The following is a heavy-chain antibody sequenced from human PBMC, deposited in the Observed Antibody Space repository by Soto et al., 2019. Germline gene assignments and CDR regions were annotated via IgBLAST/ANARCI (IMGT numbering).Heavy chain of an antibody. Sequence: GGSLRLSCAASGFTFDDYAMHWVRQAPGKGLEWVSGISWNSGSIGYADSVKGRFTISRDNAKNSLYLQMNSLRAEDTALYYCAKDRDPSGSYYAFDIWGQGTMVTVSS. D-gene: IGHD1-26*01. V-gene: IGHV3-9*01. CDR1: GFTFDDYA. J-gene: IGHJ3*02. CDR2: ISWNSGSI. CDR3: AKDRDPSGSYYAFDI.